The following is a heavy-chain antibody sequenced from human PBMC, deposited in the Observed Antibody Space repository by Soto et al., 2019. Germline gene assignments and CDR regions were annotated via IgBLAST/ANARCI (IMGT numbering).Heavy chain of an antibody. V-gene: IGHV2-26*01. CDR3: ARMSFGTDPDY. CDR1: GFSLSNPRMR. D-gene: IGHD3-16*01. CDR2: IFPNDKK. J-gene: IGHJ4*02. Sequence: QVTLKESGPVLVKPTEPLTLTCTVSGFSLSNPRMRVSWIRQPPGKALEWLAHIFPNDKKSYSTSLKGRLTISKDTSKSQVVLTMTNMDPVDTATYYCARMSFGTDPDYWGQGTLVTVSS.